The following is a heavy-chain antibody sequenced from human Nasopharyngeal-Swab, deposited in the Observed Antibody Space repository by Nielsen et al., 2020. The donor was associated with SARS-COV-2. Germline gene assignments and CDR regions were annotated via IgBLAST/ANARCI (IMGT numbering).Heavy chain of an antibody. Sequence: ASVKVSCKASGYTFTSYGISWVRQAPGQGLEWMGWMNPNSGNTGYAQKLQGRVTMTRNTSISTAYMELNSLRSEDTAVYYCAGVSSPRITIVRGGRGMDVWGQGTTVTVSS. CDR1: GYTFTSYG. CDR3: AGVSSPRITIVRGGRGMDV. CDR2: MNPNSGNT. V-gene: IGHV1-8*02. D-gene: IGHD3-10*01. J-gene: IGHJ6*02.